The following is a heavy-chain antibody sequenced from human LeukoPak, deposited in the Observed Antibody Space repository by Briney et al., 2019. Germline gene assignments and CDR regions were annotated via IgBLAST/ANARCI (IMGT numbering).Heavy chain of an antibody. Sequence: GGSLRLSCAASGFTFSSYSMNWVRQAPGKGLEWVSSISSSNSYIYYADSVKGRFTISRDNAKNSLYLQMNSLRAEDTAVYYCARDAPWAGTNAFDIWGQGTMVTVSS. CDR1: GFTFSSYS. D-gene: IGHD1/OR15-1a*01. CDR2: ISSSNSYI. J-gene: IGHJ3*02. V-gene: IGHV3-21*01. CDR3: ARDAPWAGTNAFDI.